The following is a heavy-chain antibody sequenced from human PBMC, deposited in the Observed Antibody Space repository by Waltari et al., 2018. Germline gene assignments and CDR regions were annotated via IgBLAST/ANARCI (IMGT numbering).Heavy chain of an antibody. CDR1: GGSFSGYY. CDR3: ARGRLSSQLQARGRRGNWFDP. CDR2: INHSGST. D-gene: IGHD3-16*02. Sequence: QVQLHQWGAGLLKASETLSLTCAVYGGSFSGYYWNWIRQPPGKGLEWIGEINHSGSTNYNPSIKSRFTISVDTPKNQFSGRLTSVTAADTSVYYCARGRLSSQLQARGRRGNWFDPWGQGTLVTVSS. V-gene: IGHV4-34*01. J-gene: IGHJ5*02.